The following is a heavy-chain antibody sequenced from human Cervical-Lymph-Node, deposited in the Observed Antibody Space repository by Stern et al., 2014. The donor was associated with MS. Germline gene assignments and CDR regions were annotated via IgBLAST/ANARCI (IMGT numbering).Heavy chain of an antibody. Sequence: QLQLQESGPGLVKPSETLSLTCTVSGGSISSYYWSWIRQPPGKGLEWIGYIYYSGSTNYNPSLKSRVTISVDTSKNQFSLKLSSVTAADTAVYYCARYYDSSGAFDIWGQGTMVTVSS. CDR2: IYYSGST. CDR1: GGSISSYY. CDR3: ARYYDSSGAFDI. V-gene: IGHV4-59*01. D-gene: IGHD3-22*01. J-gene: IGHJ3*02.